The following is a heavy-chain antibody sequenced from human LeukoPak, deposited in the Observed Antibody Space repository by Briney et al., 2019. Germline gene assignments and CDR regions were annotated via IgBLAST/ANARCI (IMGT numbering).Heavy chain of an antibody. CDR1: GGTFSTDA. CDR2: VIPYLGII. D-gene: IGHD6-19*01. CDR3: ARDTAVAPSSNWFDP. V-gene: IGHV1-69*04. Sequence: SVKVSCKASGGTFSTDAISWVRQAPGQGLEWMGRVIPYLGIIDYTQKFQGRITISADKSTSTAYMEMNSLTSEDTAVYYCARDTAVAPSSNWFDPWGQGTLVTVSS. J-gene: IGHJ5*02.